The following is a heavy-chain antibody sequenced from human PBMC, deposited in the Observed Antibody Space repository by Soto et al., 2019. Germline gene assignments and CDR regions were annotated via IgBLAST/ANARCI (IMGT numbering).Heavy chain of an antibody. J-gene: IGHJ5*02. D-gene: IGHD3-3*01. CDR3: AKTFYDFWSGYQKWFDP. CDR2: ISGSGGST. V-gene: IGHV3-23*01. CDR1: GFTFSSYA. Sequence: GGSLRLSCAASGFTFSSYAMTWVRQAPGKGLEWVSGISGSGGSTYYADSVKGRFTISRDNSKNTLSLQMNSLRAEDTAVYYCAKTFYDFWSGYQKWFDPWGQGTLVTVSS.